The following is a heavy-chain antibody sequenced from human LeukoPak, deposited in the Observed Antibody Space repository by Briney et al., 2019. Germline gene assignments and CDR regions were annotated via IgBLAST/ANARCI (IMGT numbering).Heavy chain of an antibody. J-gene: IGHJ4*02. Sequence: PGGSLRLSCAASGFTFSSYVMHWVRQAPGKGLEWVAIISYDGSNKYYADSVKGRFTISRDNSKNTLYLQMNSLRAEDTAVYYCAREHCSSTSCFFDYWGQGTLVTVSS. CDR2: ISYDGSNK. CDR3: AREHCSSTSCFFDY. V-gene: IGHV3-30*04. D-gene: IGHD2-2*01. CDR1: GFTFSSYV.